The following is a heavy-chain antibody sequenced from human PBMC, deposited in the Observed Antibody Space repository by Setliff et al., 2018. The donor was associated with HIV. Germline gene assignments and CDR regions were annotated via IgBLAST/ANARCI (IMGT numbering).Heavy chain of an antibody. V-gene: IGHV5-51*01. CDR2: IYPGDSDT. D-gene: IGHD5-18*01. J-gene: IGHJ4*02. CDR1: GYSFTSYW. CDR3: ARSEAAMVESFDY. Sequence: GESLKISCKGSGYSFTSYWIGWVRQMPGKGLEWMGIIYPGDSDTRYSPSFRGQVTISADKSISTAYLQWSSLKASDTAMYYCARSEAAMVESFDYWGQGTLVTVSS.